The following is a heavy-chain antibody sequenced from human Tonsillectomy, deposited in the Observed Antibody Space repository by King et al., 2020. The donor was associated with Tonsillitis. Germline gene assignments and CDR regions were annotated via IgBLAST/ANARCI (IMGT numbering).Heavy chain of an antibody. V-gene: IGHV3-48*01. Sequence: VQLVQSGGGLVQPGGSLRLSCAASGFTFSSYSMNWVRQAPGKGLEWVSYISSSSSTIYYADSVKGRFTISRDNAKNSLYLQMNSLRAEDTAVYYCARESSTIFGVVTGFDYWGQGTLVTVSS. D-gene: IGHD3-3*01. CDR2: ISSSSSTI. CDR3: ARESSTIFGVVTGFDY. CDR1: GFTFSSYS. J-gene: IGHJ4*02.